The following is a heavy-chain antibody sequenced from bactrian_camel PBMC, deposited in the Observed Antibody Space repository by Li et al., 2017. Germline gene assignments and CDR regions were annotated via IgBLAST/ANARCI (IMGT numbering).Heavy chain of an antibody. D-gene: IGHD2*01. CDR2: VDYDGET. CDR3: AAGVSLCSGAPPVY. V-gene: IGHV3S53*01. J-gene: IGHJ4*01. Sequence: HVQLVESGGGSVEAGGSLRLTCAASGNTNSLYCMGWFRRAPGKERELVARVDYDGETRYSDGVKGRFTVSEEMNKNTYYLDMHALKPEDTAMYYCAAGVSLCSGAPPVYWGQGTQVTVS. CDR1: GNTNSLYC.